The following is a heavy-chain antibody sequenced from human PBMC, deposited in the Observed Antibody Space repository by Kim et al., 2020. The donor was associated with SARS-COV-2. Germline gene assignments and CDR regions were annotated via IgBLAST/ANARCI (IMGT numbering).Heavy chain of an antibody. CDR1: GFTFSSYA. D-gene: IGHD6-6*01. CDR2: ISYDGSNK. CDR3: ARDPGAGSSKRDPYYYYGMDV. Sequence: GGSLRLSCAASGFTFSSYAMHWVRQAPGKGLEWVAVISYDGSNKYYVDSVKGRFTISRDNSKNTLFLQMNSLRAEDTAVYYCARDPGAGSSKRDPYYYYGMDVWGQGTTVTVSS. V-gene: IGHV3-30*04. J-gene: IGHJ6*02.